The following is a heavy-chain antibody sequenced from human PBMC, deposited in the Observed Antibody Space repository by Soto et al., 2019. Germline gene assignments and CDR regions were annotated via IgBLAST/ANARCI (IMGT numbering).Heavy chain of an antibody. J-gene: IGHJ4*02. D-gene: IGHD3-22*01. CDR1: GFTFSSYW. CDR3: ARPRYDGGGTPFDY. Sequence: EVQLVESGGGLVQPGGSLRLSCAASGFTFSSYWMHWVRQAPGKGLVWVSRINSDGSTTTYADSVKGRFTISRDNAKNTLFLQMNSLRAEDTAVYYCARPRYDGGGTPFDYWGQGTLVTVSS. CDR2: INSDGSTT. V-gene: IGHV3-74*01.